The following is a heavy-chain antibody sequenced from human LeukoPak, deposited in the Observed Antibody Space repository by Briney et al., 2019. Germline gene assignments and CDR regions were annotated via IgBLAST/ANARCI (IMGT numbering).Heavy chain of an antibody. Sequence: ASVKVSCKASGYTFTGYYMHWVRQATGQGLEWMGWINPNSGGTNYAQKFQGRVTMTRDTSISTAYMELSRLRSDDTAVYYCARVGGYGDYLDAFDIWGQGTMVTVSS. CDR3: ARVGGYGDYLDAFDI. V-gene: IGHV1-2*02. D-gene: IGHD4-17*01. CDR1: GYTFTGYY. J-gene: IGHJ3*02. CDR2: INPNSGGT.